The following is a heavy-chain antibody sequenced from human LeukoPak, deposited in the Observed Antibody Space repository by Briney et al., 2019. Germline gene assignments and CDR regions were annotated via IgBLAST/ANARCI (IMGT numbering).Heavy chain of an antibody. Sequence: SETLSLTCTVSGHSISSGYYWSWIRQSPGKGLECIGYIHYTGSTNYNPSLKSRVTISVETSKNQFSLKLKSVTAADTAVYYCARGGYYGSGNDFRFDPWGQGTLVTVSS. CDR2: IHYTGST. CDR3: ARGGYYGSGNDFRFDP. CDR1: GHSISSGYY. V-gene: IGHV4-61*01. D-gene: IGHD3-10*01. J-gene: IGHJ5*02.